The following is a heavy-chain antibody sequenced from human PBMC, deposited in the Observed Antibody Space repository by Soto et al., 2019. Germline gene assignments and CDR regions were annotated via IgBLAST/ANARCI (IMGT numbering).Heavy chain of an antibody. J-gene: IGHJ6*01. CDR1: XXXFTTYG. CDR2: XSGDSVNT. Sequence: XKXSCKAAXXXFTTYGIRWGXQAPXQGLEXXXXXSGDSVNTKSAQKLQDRITMTTDTSAGTAYMXLRRLRSDDTAVYFCAREGQQQAQETYYHFYGMDIWGQGTTVTVSS. CDR3: AREGQQQAQETYYHFYGMDI. D-gene: IGHD3-3*01. V-gene: IGHV1-18*01.